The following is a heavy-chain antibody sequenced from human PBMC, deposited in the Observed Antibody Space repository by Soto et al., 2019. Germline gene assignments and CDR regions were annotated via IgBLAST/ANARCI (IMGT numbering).Heavy chain of an antibody. CDR1: GGSFSGYY. CDR3: ARVSGDYYYYYGMDV. Sequence: LSLTCAVYGGSFSGYYWSWIRQPPGKGLEWIGEINHSGSTNYNPSLKSRVTISVDTSKNQFSLKLSSVTAADTAVYYCARVSGDYYYYYGMDVWGQGTTVTVSS. V-gene: IGHV4-34*01. CDR2: INHSGST. J-gene: IGHJ6*02. D-gene: IGHD2-8*02.